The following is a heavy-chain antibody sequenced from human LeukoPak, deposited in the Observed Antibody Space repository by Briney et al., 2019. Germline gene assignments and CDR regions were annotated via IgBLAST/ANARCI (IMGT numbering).Heavy chain of an antibody. V-gene: IGHV1-8*03. CDR1: GGTFSSYA. CDR2: MNPNSGNT. D-gene: IGHD4-23*01. CDR3: AGGGGAAPFDY. Sequence: ASVKVSCKASGGTFSSYAISWVRQAPGQGLEWMGWMNPNSGNTGYAQKFQGRVTITRNTSISTAYMELSSLRSEDTAVYYCAGGGGAAPFDYWGQGTLVTVSS. J-gene: IGHJ4*02.